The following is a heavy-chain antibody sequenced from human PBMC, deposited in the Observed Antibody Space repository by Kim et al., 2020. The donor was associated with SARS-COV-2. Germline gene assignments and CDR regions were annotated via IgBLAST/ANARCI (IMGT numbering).Heavy chain of an antibody. V-gene: IGHV4-34*01. CDR3: ARGEKAAAGTDYFDY. D-gene: IGHD6-13*01. CDR2: INHSGST. J-gene: IGHJ4*02. Sequence: SETLSLTCAVYGGSFSGYYWSWIRQPPGKGLEWIGEINHSGSTNYNPSLKSRVTISVDTSKNQFSLKLSSVTAADTAVYYCARGEKAAAGTDYFDYWGQG. CDR1: GGSFSGYY.